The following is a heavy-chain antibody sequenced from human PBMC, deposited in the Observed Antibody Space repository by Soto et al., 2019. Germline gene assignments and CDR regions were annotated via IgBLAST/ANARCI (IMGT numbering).Heavy chain of an antibody. CDR1: GYRFTSYW. D-gene: IGHD4-4*01. V-gene: IGHV5-10-1*01. Sequence: GESLKISCKGSGYRFTSYWIRWVSQMPGKGLEWMGRIDPSDSYTNYSPSFQGHVTISADKSISTAYLQWSSLKASDTAMYYCARLQGLALDYYGMDVWGQGTTVTVSS. CDR2: IDPSDSYT. J-gene: IGHJ6*02. CDR3: ARLQGLALDYYGMDV.